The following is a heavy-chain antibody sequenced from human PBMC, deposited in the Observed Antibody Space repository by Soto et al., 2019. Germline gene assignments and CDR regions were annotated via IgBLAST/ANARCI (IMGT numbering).Heavy chain of an antibody. J-gene: IGHJ6*02. CDR1: GFTFSSYA. D-gene: IGHD2-15*01. CDR3: ARDWLGYCSGGSCYYYYYGMDV. Sequence: QVQLVESGGGVVQPGRSLRLSCAASGFTFSSYAMHWVRQAPGTGLEWVAVKSYDGSNKYYADSVKGRFTISRDNSKNTLYLQMNSLRAEDTAVYYCARDWLGYCSGGSCYYYYYGMDVWGQGTTVTVSS. V-gene: IGHV3-30-3*01. CDR2: KSYDGSNK.